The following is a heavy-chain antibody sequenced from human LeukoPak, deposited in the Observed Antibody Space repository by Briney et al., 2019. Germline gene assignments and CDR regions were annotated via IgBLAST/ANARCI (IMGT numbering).Heavy chain of an antibody. CDR2: IYYSGST. CDR3: ARGRYFDY. J-gene: IGHJ4*02. CDR1: GGSISSDY. V-gene: IGHV4-59*01. Sequence: SETLSLTCTVSGGSISSDYWSWIRRPPGKGLEWIGCIYYSGSTNYNSSLKSRVTISVDTSKNQFSLKLSSVTAADTAVYYCARGRYFDYWGQGTLVTVSS.